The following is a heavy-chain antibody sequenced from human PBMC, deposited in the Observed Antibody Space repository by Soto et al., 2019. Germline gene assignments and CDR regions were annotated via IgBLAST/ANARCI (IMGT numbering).Heavy chain of an antibody. D-gene: IGHD6-19*01. Sequence: QVQLVQSGAEVKKPGSSVKVSCKASGGTFSSYAISWVRQAPGQGLEWMGGIIPIFGTANYAQKFQGRVTITAAESTSTAYMELGSLRSEDTAVYYCARSPGYSSGWYDYGMDVWGQGTTVTVSS. CDR2: IIPIFGTA. V-gene: IGHV1-69*12. CDR1: GGTFSSYA. J-gene: IGHJ6*02. CDR3: ARSPGYSSGWYDYGMDV.